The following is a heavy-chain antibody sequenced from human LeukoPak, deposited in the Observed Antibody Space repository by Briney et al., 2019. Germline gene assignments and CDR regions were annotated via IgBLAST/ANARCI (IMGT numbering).Heavy chain of an antibody. Sequence: PSETLSLTCAVYGGSFSGYYWSWIRQPPGKGLEWIGEINHSGSTNYNPSLKSRVTISVDTSKNQFSLKLSSVTAADTAVYYCARLGVGASLDYWGQGTLVTVSS. D-gene: IGHD1-26*01. CDR1: GGSFSGYY. CDR3: ARLGVGASLDY. J-gene: IGHJ4*02. V-gene: IGHV4-34*01. CDR2: INHSGST.